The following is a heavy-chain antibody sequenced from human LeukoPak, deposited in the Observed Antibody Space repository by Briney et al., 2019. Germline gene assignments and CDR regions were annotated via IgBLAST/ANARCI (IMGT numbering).Heavy chain of an antibody. D-gene: IGHD5-18*01. CDR3: ARDLEDTAPYLDYYYYGMDV. Sequence: GASVKVSCKVSGYTFTSYYMHWVRQAPGQGLEWMGIINPSGGSTSYAQKFQGRVTMTRDTSTSTVYMELSSLRSEDTAVYYCARDLEDTAPYLDYYYYGMDVWGQGTTVTVSS. CDR2: INPSGGST. CDR1: GYTFTSYY. J-gene: IGHJ6*02. V-gene: IGHV1-46*01.